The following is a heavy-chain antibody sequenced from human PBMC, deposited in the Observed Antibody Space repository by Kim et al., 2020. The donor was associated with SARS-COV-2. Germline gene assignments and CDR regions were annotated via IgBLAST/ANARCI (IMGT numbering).Heavy chain of an antibody. D-gene: IGHD5-18*01. J-gene: IGHJ4*02. CDR1: GFTFNDYY. CDR2: TSSSRSFT. Sequence: GGSLRLSCAASGFTFNDYYMSWIRQAPGKGLEWVSYTSSSRSFTNYADSVKGRFTISRDNAKNSLYLHMNSLRADDTAVYYCARLTRAYSYGYLFDYWGQGTPVTVSA. CDR3: ARLTRAYSYGYLFDY. V-gene: IGHV3-11*06.